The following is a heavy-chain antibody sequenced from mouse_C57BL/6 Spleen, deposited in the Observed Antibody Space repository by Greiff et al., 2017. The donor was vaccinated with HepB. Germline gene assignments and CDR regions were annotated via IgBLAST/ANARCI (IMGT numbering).Heavy chain of an antibody. CDR1: GFTFSDYG. J-gene: IGHJ3*01. Sequence: EVKVVESGGGLVKPGGSLKLSCAASGFTFSDYGMHWVRQAPEKGLEWVAYISSGSSTIYYADTVKGRFTISRDNAKNTLFLQMTSLRSEDTAMYYCARGGYDGFAYWGQGTLVTVSA. V-gene: IGHV5-17*01. CDR2: ISSGSSTI. CDR3: ARGGYDGFAY. D-gene: IGHD2-2*01.